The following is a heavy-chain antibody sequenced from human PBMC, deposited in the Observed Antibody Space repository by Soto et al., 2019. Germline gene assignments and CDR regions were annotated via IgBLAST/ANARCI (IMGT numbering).Heavy chain of an antibody. CDR2: IDPSDSQT. CDR3: AKARYYDSTGYLYYFDY. V-gene: IGHV5-10-1*01. J-gene: IGHJ4*02. D-gene: IGHD3-22*01. CDR1: GYSFAGYW. Sequence: PGESLKISCKGSGYSFAGYWITWVRQKPGKGLEWMGRIDPSDSQTYYSPSFRGHVTISVTKSITTVFLQMNSLRAEDTAVYYCAKARYYDSTGYLYYFDYWGQGTLVTVSS.